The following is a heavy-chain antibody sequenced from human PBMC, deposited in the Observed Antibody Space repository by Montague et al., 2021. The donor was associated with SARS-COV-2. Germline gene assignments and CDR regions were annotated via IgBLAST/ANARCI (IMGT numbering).Heavy chain of an antibody. J-gene: IGHJ4*02. V-gene: IGHV3-11*05. Sequence: SLRLSCAASGFSFSDSYMSWIRQAPGKGLEWVSYISGSSRYTNYADSVKGRFTISRDNAKNSLYLQMNSLRAEDTAVYYCARDQYCTKGVCYSRGFDYWGQGTLVTVSS. D-gene: IGHD2-8*01. CDR3: ARDQYCTKGVCYSRGFDY. CDR1: GFSFSDSY. CDR2: ISGSSRYT.